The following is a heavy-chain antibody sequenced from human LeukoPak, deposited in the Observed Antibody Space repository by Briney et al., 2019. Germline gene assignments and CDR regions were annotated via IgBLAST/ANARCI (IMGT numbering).Heavy chain of an antibody. D-gene: IGHD3-22*01. J-gene: IGHJ4*02. CDR1: GYTFSNND. CDR3: ARGLLRGLYYFDY. Sequence: ASVKVSCKASGYTFSNNDINWVRQATGQGLEWMGWMNPISGNTGFAQKFQGRVTITRDTSASTAYMELSSLRSEDMAVYYCARGLLRGLYYFDYWGQGTLVTVSS. V-gene: IGHV1-8*03. CDR2: MNPISGNT.